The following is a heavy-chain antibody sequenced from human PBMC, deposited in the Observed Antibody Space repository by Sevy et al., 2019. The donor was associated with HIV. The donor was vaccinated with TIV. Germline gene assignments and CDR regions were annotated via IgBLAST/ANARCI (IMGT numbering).Heavy chain of an antibody. V-gene: IGHV1-24*01. Sequence: ASVKVSCKVSGYTLTELSMHWVRQAPGKGLEWMGGLDPEDGETIYAQKFQGRVTMTEDTSTDTAYMELSSLRSEDTAVYYCATAAVPFGGYSYGSAFYWGQGTLVTVSS. D-gene: IGHD5-18*01. J-gene: IGHJ4*02. CDR2: LDPEDGET. CDR3: ATAAVPFGGYSYGSAFY. CDR1: GYTLTELS.